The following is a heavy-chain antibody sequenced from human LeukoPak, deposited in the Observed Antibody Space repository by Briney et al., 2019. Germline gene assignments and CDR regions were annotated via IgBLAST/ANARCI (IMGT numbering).Heavy chain of an antibody. CDR3: ARDRPAMTTVTIRSHDAFDI. CDR2: IYYSGST. D-gene: IGHD4-17*01. J-gene: IGHJ3*02. V-gene: IGHV4-61*08. CDR1: GDSVASGGYY. Sequence: KPSETLSLTCTVSGDSVASGGYYWSWIRQPPGKGLEWIGYIYYSGSTNYNPSLKSRVTISVDTSKNQFSLKLSSVTAADTAVYYCARDRPAMTTVTIRSHDAFDIWGQGTMVTVSS.